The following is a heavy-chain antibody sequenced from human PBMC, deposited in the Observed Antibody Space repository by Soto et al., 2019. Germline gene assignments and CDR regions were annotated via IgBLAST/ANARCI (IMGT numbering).Heavy chain of an antibody. CDR2: ISGSGGST. D-gene: IGHD3-3*01. CDR3: AKDFPDFGVVRYFDY. J-gene: IGHJ4*02. V-gene: IGHV3-23*01. Sequence: GGSLRLSCAASGFTFSSYAMSWVRQAPGKGLEWVSAISGSGGSTYYADSVKGRFTISRDNSKNTLYLQMNTLTAEDTAVYYCAKDFPDFGVVRYFDYWGQGTLVTVSS. CDR1: GFTFSSYA.